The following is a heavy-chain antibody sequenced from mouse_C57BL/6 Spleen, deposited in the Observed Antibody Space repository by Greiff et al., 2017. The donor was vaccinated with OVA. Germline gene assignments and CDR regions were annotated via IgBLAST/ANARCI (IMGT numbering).Heavy chain of an antibody. J-gene: IGHJ2*01. V-gene: IGHV5-9*01. CDR1: GFTFSSYT. CDR2: ISGGGGNT. D-gene: IGHD1-1*01. CDR3: ARHAYYYGGYFDY. Sequence: EVHLVESGGGLVKPGGSLKLSCAASGFTFSSYTMSWVRQTPEKRLEWVATISGGGGNTYYPDSVKGRFTISRDNAKNTLYLQMSSLRSEDTALYYCARHAYYYGGYFDYWGQGTTLTVSS.